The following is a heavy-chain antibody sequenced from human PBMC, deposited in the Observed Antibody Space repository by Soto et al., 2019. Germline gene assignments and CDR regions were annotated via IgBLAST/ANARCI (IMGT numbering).Heavy chain of an antibody. D-gene: IGHD2-15*01. J-gene: IGHJ4*02. CDR2: INNRGDTT. CDR1: GLSLSDYG. V-gene: IGHV3-48*02. Sequence: ETLRLSCAASGLSLSDYGMNWVRQAPGRGLEWISYINNRGDTTNYADSVKGRFTISRDKAKNSLYLQMNSLRDEDTAVYHCASGGSVLRRFDHWGQGARVTVSS. CDR3: ASGGSVLRRFDH.